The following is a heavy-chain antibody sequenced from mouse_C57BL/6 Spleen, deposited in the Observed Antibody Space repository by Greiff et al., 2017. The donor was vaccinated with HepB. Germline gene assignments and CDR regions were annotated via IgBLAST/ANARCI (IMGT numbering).Heavy chain of an antibody. Sequence: VQRVESGPGLVAPSQSLSITCTVSGFSLTSYAISWVRQPPGKGLEWLGVIWTGGGTNYNSALKSRLSISKDNSKSQVFLKMNSLQTDDTARYYCARKGYDYDGYYFDYWGQGTTLTVSS. CDR3: ARKGYDYDGYYFDY. CDR2: IWTGGGT. V-gene: IGHV2-9-1*01. D-gene: IGHD2-4*01. CDR1: GFSLTSYA. J-gene: IGHJ2*01.